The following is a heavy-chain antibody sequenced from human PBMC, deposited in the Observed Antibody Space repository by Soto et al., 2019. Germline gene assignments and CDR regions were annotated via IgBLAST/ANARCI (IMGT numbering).Heavy chain of an antibody. CDR3: ARDYDGDYFHY. CDR1: GFTFSSYA. V-gene: IGHV3-30-3*01. CDR2: ISYDGSNK. J-gene: IGHJ4*02. Sequence: QVQLVESGGGVVQPGRSLRLSCAASGFTFSSYAMHWVRQAPGKGLEWVAVISYDGSNKYYADSVKGRVTISRDSSKNTLYRQMLSLRAEDTAVYYCARDYDGDYFHYWGQGTLVTVSS. D-gene: IGHD3-16*01.